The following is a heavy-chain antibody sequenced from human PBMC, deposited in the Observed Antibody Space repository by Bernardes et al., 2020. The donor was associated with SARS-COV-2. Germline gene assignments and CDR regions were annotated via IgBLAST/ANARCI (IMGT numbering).Heavy chain of an antibody. CDR2: MNPNSGNT. J-gene: IGHJ4*02. CDR3: ARAVARITMIVVVINRAYYFDY. Sequence: SVTVSCKASVYTFTSYDINWVRQATGQGLEWMGWMNPNSGNTGYAQKFQGRVTMPRNTSISTAYMELSSLRSEDTAVYYCARAVARITMIVVVINRAYYFDYWGQGILVTVSS. CDR1: VYTFTSYD. D-gene: IGHD3-22*01. V-gene: IGHV1-8*01.